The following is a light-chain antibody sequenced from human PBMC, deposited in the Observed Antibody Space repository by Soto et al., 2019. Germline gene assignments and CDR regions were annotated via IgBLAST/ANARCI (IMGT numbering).Light chain of an antibody. Sequence: EIVLTQSPGTLSLSPGERATLSCRASQSVSSSHLAWYQQKPGQAPKLLIFDASSRATGIPDRFSGSGSGTDFTLTIRRLEPEDFAVYYCQQYGSSPYTFGQGTKLEIK. CDR2: DAS. CDR3: QQYGSSPYT. V-gene: IGKV3-20*01. J-gene: IGKJ2*01. CDR1: QSVSSSH.